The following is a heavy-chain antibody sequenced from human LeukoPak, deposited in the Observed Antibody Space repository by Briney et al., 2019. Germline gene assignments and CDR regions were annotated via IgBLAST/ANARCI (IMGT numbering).Heavy chain of an antibody. J-gene: IGHJ6*02. V-gene: IGHV3-33*01. D-gene: IGHD5-12*01. CDR2: IWYDGSNK. CDR1: GFSFSSYG. Sequence: GGSLRLSCAAYGFSFSSYGMHWVRQAPGKGLEWVALIWYDGSNKYYADSVKGRFTISRDNSKNTLYLQMNSLRAEDTAVYYCARGGRYYYYGMDLWGQVTTVTVSS. CDR3: ARGGRYYYYGMDL.